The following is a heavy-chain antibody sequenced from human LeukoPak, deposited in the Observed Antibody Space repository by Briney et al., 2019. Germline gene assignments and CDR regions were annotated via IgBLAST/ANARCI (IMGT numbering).Heavy chain of an antibody. Sequence: PGGSLRLSCAASGFTFDDYGLTWVRQAPGKGLEWVAVISNDGSNKYYEDSVKGRFTISRDNSKNTVYLQMNSLRAEDTAVYYCAKGIAAAADWGQGTLVTVSS. CDR1: GFTFDDYG. V-gene: IGHV3-30*18. CDR2: ISNDGSNK. J-gene: IGHJ4*02. CDR3: AKGIAAAAD. D-gene: IGHD6-13*01.